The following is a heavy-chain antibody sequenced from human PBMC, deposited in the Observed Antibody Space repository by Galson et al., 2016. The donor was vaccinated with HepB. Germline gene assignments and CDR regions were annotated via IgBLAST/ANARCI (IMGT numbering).Heavy chain of an antibody. Sequence: SLRLSCAASGFTFSISSMNWVRQAPGKGLEWVSSISTRSSYIYYADSVKGRFTISRDHSKNTLYLYMNNLTAGDTAIYYCGKHGGFDYWGQGALVTVSS. CDR2: ISTRSSYI. CDR3: GKHGGFDY. CDR1: GFTFSISS. J-gene: IGHJ4*02. V-gene: IGHV3-21*04. D-gene: IGHD3-16*01.